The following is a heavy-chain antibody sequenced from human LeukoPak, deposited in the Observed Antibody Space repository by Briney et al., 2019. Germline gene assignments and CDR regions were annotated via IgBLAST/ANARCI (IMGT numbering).Heavy chain of an antibody. CDR3: ARATHIHSEPGEPLDY. J-gene: IGHJ4*02. V-gene: IGHV3-7*04. CDR2: IKQDGSDK. CDR1: GFTFTGYW. Sequence: GGSLRLSCAASGFTFTGYWMTWVRQAPGKGLEWVANIKQDGSDKYYVDSVKGRFTISRDNAENSLFLQMNSLRAEDTAVYYCARATHIHSEPGEPLDYWGQGTLVTVSS. D-gene: IGHD1-14*01.